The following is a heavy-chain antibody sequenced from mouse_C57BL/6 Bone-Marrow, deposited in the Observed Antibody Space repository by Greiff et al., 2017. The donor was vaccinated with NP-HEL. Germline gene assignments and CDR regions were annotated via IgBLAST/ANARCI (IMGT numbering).Heavy chain of an antibody. CDR1: GFTFSDYY. CDR2: INYDGSST. J-gene: IGHJ4*01. CDR3: AREGVTPYYYAMDY. D-gene: IGHD2-2*01. Sequence: EVMLVESEGGLVQPGSSMKLSCTASGFTFSDYYMAWVRQVPEKGLEWVANINYDGSSTYYLDSLKSRFIISRDNAKNILYLQMSSLKSEVTATYYCAREGVTPYYYAMDYWGQGTSVTVSS. V-gene: IGHV5-16*01.